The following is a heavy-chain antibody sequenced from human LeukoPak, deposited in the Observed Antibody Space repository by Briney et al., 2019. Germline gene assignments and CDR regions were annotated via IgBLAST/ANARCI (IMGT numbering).Heavy chain of an antibody. Sequence: TGGSLRLSCAASGFTFDDYAMHWVRQAPGKGLEWVSLISGDGGSTYDADSVKGRFTISRDNSKNSLYLQMNSLRTEDTALYHCAKDRGWYDYWGQGTLVTVSS. CDR3: AKDRGWYDY. CDR2: ISGDGGST. D-gene: IGHD6-19*01. J-gene: IGHJ4*02. CDR1: GFTFDDYA. V-gene: IGHV3-43*02.